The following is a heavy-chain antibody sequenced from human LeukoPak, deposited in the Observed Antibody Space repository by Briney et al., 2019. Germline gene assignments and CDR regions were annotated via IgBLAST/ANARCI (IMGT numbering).Heavy chain of an antibody. CDR3: AKAKMVAADGYQYYYGMDV. CDR2: TSYDGSNK. Sequence: GRSLRLSCAASGFIFSNYGMHWVRQAPGKGLEWVAVTSYDGSNKHYADSVKGRFIISRDTAKNTLYLQMSSLRVEDTAVYYCAKAKMVAADGYQYYYGMDVWGKGTTVTASS. D-gene: IGHD2-15*01. J-gene: IGHJ6*04. CDR1: GFIFSNYG. V-gene: IGHV3-30*18.